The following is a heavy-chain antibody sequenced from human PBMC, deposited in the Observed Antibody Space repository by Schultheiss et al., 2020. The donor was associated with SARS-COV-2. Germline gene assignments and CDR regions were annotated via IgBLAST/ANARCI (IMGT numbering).Heavy chain of an antibody. CDR2: IYNSGSS. V-gene: IGHV4-61*05. D-gene: IGHD2-15*01. Sequence: SETLSLTCTVSGGSISSSSYYWGWIRQPPGKGLEWIGYIYNSGSSNYNPSLKSRVTISVDTSKNQFSLKLSSVTAADTAVYYCARAGRYCSGGSCYYDYWGQGTLVTVSS. J-gene: IGHJ4*02. CDR3: ARAGRYCSGGSCYYDY. CDR1: GGSISSSSYY.